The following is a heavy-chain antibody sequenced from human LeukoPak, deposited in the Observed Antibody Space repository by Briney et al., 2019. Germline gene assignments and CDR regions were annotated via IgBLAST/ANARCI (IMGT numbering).Heavy chain of an antibody. J-gene: IGHJ3*02. V-gene: IGHV4-39*07. CDR2: IYYSGST. CDR1: GGSISSSSYY. CDR3: ARLPRVATIWDDAFDI. D-gene: IGHD5-12*01. Sequence: SETLSLTCTVSGGSISSSSYYWGWIRQPPGKGLEWIGSIYYSGSTYYNPSLKSRVTISVDTSKNQFSLKLSSVTAADTAVYYCARLPRVATIWDDAFDIWGQGTMVTVSS.